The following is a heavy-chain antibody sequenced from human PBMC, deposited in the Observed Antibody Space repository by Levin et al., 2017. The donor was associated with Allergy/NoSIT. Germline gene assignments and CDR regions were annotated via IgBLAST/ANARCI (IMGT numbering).Heavy chain of an antibody. Sequence: GGSLRLSCAASGFTFSAYSMHWVRQAPGKGLEWVAVLSYDGSDKYYADSVKGRFTVSRDNSKNTLHLQMSSLGADDTAVYYCGKVGWFGELVGGSFEYWGQGTLVTVSS. V-gene: IGHV3-30-3*01. CDR3: GKVGWFGELVGGSFEY. J-gene: IGHJ4*02. CDR1: GFTFSAYS. CDR2: LSYDGSDK. D-gene: IGHD3-10*01.